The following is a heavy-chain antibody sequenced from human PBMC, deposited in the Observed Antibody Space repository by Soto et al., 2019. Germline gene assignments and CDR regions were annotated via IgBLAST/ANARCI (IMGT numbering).Heavy chain of an antibody. J-gene: IGHJ4*02. Sequence: GSLRLSCSASGFTFSSYVMHWVRQAPGKGLEYVSAISSNGGSTYYADSVKGRFTISRDNSKNTLYLQMSNLRAEDTAVYYCVKDRSLSTVTTFDYWGQGTLVTVSS. CDR2: ISSNGGST. CDR1: GFTFSSYV. CDR3: VKDRSLSTVTTFDY. D-gene: IGHD4-4*01. V-gene: IGHV3-64D*08.